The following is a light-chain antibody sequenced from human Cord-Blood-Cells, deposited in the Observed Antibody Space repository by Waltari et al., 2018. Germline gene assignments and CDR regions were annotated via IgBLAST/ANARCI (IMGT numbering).Light chain of an antibody. V-gene: IGKV4-1*01. CDR2: WAS. Sequence: IVMTQSPDSLAVSLGERATINCKSSQSVLYSSNNKNYLAWYQQKPGQPPKLLIYWASTRESGVPDRFSGSGSGTDFTLTISSLQAEDVAVYYCQQYYSTRGTFGQGTRLEIK. CDR3: QQYYSTRGT. CDR1: QSVLYSSNNKNY. J-gene: IGKJ5*01.